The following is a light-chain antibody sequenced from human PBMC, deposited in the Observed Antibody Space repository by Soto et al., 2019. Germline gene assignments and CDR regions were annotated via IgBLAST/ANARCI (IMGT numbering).Light chain of an antibody. V-gene: IGKV1-6*01. CDR1: QGIRND. CDR2: AAS. Sequence: AIQMTQSPSSLSASVGDRVTITCRARQGIRNDLGWYQQKPGKAPKLLIYAASSLQSGVTSRFSGSGSGTDFTLTISSLQPEDFATYDCLQDYNYPWTFGQGTKVEIK. CDR3: LQDYNYPWT. J-gene: IGKJ1*01.